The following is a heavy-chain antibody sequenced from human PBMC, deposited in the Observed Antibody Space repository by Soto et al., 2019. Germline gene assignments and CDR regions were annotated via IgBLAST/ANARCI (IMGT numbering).Heavy chain of an antibody. D-gene: IGHD3-10*01. CDR2: ISYDGSKT. V-gene: IGHV3-30*04. Sequence: QVQLVESGGGVVQPGRSLRLSCAASAFTFRSYNMHWVRQAPGKGLEWVATISYDGSKTNYADSVRGRFTISRDNSKSALFLLRDSLRPEYTSVYSCARDMDSSYFPPPYYFDSWGQGTLVTVSS. CDR3: ARDMDSSYFPPPYYFDS. CDR1: AFTFRSYN. J-gene: IGHJ4*02.